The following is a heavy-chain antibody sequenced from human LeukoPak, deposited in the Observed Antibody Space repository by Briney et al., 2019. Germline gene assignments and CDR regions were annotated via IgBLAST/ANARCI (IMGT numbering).Heavy chain of an antibody. D-gene: IGHD5-24*01. CDR3: ARDLILADRRDGYDLNRVVHVYYYYGMDV. V-gene: IGHV4-4*07. CDR1: GGSISSYY. J-gene: IGHJ6*02. CDR2: IYTSGST. Sequence: SETLSLTCTVSGGSISSYYWSWIRQPAGKGLEWIGRIYTSGSTNYNPSLKSRVTMSVDTSKNQFSLKLSSVTAADTAVYYCARDLILADRRDGYDLNRVVHVYYYYGMDVWGQGTTVTVSS.